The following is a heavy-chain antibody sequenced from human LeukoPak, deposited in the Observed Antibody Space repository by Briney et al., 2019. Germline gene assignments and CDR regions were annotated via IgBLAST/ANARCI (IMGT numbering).Heavy chain of an antibody. Sequence: GGSLRLSCAVTGFNLRTYWIHWVRHSPGRGLEWVARINGEGSRISYADSVRGRFTISRDNAKNTAYLQMNSLRAEDTAVYYCAKLGGHPLHNYYVGVWGKGTTVAVSS. CDR1: GFNLRTYW. CDR3: AKLGGHPLHNYYVGV. J-gene: IGHJ6*03. CDR2: INGEGSRI. D-gene: IGHD3-16*01. V-gene: IGHV3-74*01.